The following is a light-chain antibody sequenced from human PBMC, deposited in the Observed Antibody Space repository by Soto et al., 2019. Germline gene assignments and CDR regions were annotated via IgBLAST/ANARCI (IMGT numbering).Light chain of an antibody. CDR3: QQYGGSSLII. Sequence: ETVLTQSPGTLSLSPGERVTLSCRTSQSVSSSYLAWYQQKPGQAPRLLMYGASNRASGIPDRFSGSGSGTDFTLPISRLEPEDFAVYYCQQYGGSSLIIFGQGTRLEIK. CDR1: QSVSSSY. J-gene: IGKJ5*01. V-gene: IGKV3-20*01. CDR2: GAS.